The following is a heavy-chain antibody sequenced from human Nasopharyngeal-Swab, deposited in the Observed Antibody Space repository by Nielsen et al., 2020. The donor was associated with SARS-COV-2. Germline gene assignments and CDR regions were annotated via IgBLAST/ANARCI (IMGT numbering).Heavy chain of an antibody. CDR2: IDWDDDK. CDR3: ARTRGYSYGFDY. Sequence: APTLLKPAWSVSQTCTFSGFSLSTSGMCVSWIRQPPGKALEWLARIDWDDDKYYSTSLKTRLTISKDTSKNQVVLTMTNMDPVDTATYYCARTRGYSYGFDYWGQGTLVTVSS. D-gene: IGHD5-18*01. J-gene: IGHJ4*02. CDR1: GFSLSTSGMC. V-gene: IGHV2-70*11.